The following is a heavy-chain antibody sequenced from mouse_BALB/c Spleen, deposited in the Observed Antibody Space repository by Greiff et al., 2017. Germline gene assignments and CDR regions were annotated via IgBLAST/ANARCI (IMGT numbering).Heavy chain of an antibody. CDR3: AREGDGYDVGAMDY. J-gene: IGHJ4*01. D-gene: IGHD2-2*01. V-gene: IGHV1-82*01. CDR2: IYPGDGDT. CDR1: GYAFSSSW. Sequence: QVQLQQSGPELVKPGASVKISCKASGYAFSSSWMNWVKQRPGQGLEWIGRIYPGDGDTNYNGKFKGKATLTADKSSSTAYMQLSSLTSEDTAVYFCAREGDGYDVGAMDYWGQGTSVTVSS.